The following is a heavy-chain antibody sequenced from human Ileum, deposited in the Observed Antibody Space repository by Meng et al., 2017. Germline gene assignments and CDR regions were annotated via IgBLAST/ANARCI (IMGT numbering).Heavy chain of an antibody. D-gene: IGHD3-3*01. V-gene: IGHV4-31*03. CDR3: ARTYNFWSGYYEWFDP. J-gene: IGHJ5*02. Sequence: QVQLQESGPGLVKPSQTLSLTCTVSWDSISSGNYYWSWIRQHPGKGLEWIGYIYYSGTTYYNPSLKSRVTISVDTSKSQFSLNLSSVTAADTAVYYCARTYNFWSGYYEWFDPWGQGTLVTVSS. CDR1: WDSISSGNYY. CDR2: IYYSGTT.